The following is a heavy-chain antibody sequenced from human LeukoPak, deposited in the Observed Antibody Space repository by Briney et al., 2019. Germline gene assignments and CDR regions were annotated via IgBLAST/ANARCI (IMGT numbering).Heavy chain of an antibody. Sequence: ASVKVSCKASAGTFSSYAVSWVRQAPGPGLEWMGRIIPIFGTANYAQKFQGRVTITTDESTRTAYMELSSLRSEDTAVYYCARTGLAAAGTPLSEYFQHWGQGTLVTVSS. CDR2: IIPIFGTA. CDR3: ARTGLAAAGTPLSEYFQH. CDR1: AGTFSSYA. D-gene: IGHD6-13*01. V-gene: IGHV1-69*05. J-gene: IGHJ1*01.